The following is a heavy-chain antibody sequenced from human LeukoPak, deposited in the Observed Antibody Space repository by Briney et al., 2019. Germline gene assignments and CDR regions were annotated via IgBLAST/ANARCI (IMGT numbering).Heavy chain of an antibody. CDR2: ISPDGSDN. J-gene: IGHJ4*02. V-gene: IGHV3-30*18. D-gene: IGHD3-16*01. CDR1: GFTFSSYG. CDR3: AKDYGGVMNF. Sequence: PGGSLRLSCAASGFTFSSYGMHWVRQAPGKGLEWVALISPDGSDNYYADSVKGRFTTSRDNSKNTLYLQMKNLRVEDTAVYYCAKDYGGVMNFWGQGTLVTVSS.